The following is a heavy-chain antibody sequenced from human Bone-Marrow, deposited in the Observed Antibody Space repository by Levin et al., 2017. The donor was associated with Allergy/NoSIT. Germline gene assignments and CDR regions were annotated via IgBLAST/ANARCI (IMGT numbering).Heavy chain of an antibody. J-gene: IGHJ3*02. CDR2: IYHSGST. CDR1: GSSLSAGYY. CDR3: ARDGASDLAYDDSSASSPRSAFDI. Sequence: TSGGSLRLSCAVSGSSLSAGYYWSWIRQPPGKGLEWIGSIYHSGSTYYNPSLKSRLTISIDTSMNQFSLKLSSVAAADTAVYYCARDGASDLAYDDSSASSPRSAFDIWGQGTMVTVSS. V-gene: IGHV4-38-2*02. D-gene: IGHD3-22*01.